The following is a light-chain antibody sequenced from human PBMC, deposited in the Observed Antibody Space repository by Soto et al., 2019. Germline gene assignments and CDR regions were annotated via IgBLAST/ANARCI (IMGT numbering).Light chain of an antibody. Sequence: VWNQAAGILPLPPLLRAALSSRASQSVSSNYLAWYQQKPGQAPRLLIYGASNRATGIPDRFSGSGSGTDFTLTISRLEPEDFAVYYCQQYGSSGTFGQGTKVDIK. V-gene: IGKV3-20*01. CDR2: GAS. CDR3: QQYGSSGT. J-gene: IGKJ1*01. CDR1: QSVSSNY.